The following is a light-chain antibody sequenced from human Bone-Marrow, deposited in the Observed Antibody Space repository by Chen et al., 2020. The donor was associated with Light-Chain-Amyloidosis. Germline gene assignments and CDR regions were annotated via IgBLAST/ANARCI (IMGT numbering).Light chain of an antibody. CDR1: NIGSKG. V-gene: IGLV3-12*02. Sequence: SYELTQSHSVSVATAQMARITCGGKNIGSKGVRWSQEKTGQDPGLVINSDTKRPAGIPERFSGSNPGNTATLTSGGVEAGVEADHYCQVWDSTSDHVFGTGTKVTVL. CDR2: SDT. J-gene: IGLJ1*01. CDR3: QVWDSTSDHV.